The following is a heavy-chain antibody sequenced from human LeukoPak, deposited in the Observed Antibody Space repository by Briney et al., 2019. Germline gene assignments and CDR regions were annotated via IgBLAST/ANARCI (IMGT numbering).Heavy chain of an antibody. J-gene: IGHJ5*02. D-gene: IGHD5-12*01. V-gene: IGHV1-69*13. Sequence: GASVKVSCKASGGTFISYAISWVRQAPGQGLEWMGGIIPIFGTANYAQKFQGRVTITADESTSTAYMELSSLRSEDTAVYYCARDLSGYSGYVADPWGQGTLVTVSS. CDR3: ARDLSGYSGYVADP. CDR1: GGTFISYA. CDR2: IIPIFGTA.